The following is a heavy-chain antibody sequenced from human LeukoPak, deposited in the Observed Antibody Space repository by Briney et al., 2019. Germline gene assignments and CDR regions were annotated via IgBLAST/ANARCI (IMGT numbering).Heavy chain of an antibody. J-gene: IGHJ4*02. CDR2: ISGSGDNT. V-gene: IGHV3-23*01. CDR3: AKWKYSNSGIDDY. CDR1: GFTFSSYA. Sequence: GGSLRLSCAASGFTFSSYAMSWVRQVPGKGLEWVSVISGSGDNTYYADSAKGRFTISRDNSKNMLYLQMNSLRAEDTAVYYCAKWKYSNSGIDDYWGQGTLVTVSS. D-gene: IGHD6-6*01.